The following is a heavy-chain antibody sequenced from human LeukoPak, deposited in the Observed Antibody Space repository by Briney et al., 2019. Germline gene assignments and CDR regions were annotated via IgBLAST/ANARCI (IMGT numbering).Heavy chain of an antibody. CDR1: GYTFTAYY. CDR3: ARDWSVVPGGARDYHYYYMNV. J-gene: IGHJ6*03. V-gene: IGHV1-2*02. D-gene: IGHD2-21*01. CDR2: INPNNTTT. Sequence: GASVKVSCKTSGYTFTAYYIHWVRQAPGQGLEWLGWINPNNTTTKLTQKFQGRVTMTRDTSIITPYMELTRLRSDDTAVYYCARDWSVVPGGARDYHYYYMNVWGTGTTVTVSS.